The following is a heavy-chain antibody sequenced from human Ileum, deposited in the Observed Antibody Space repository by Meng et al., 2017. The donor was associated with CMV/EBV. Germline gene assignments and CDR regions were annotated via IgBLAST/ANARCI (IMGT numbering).Heavy chain of an antibody. J-gene: IGHJ6*02. Sequence: GGSLSLSCAASGFNFGSYWMHWVRQAPGKGLMWVSRINSDGSTTTYGDSVKGRFTISRDNAKNTLYLQMNSLRVEDRGVYYCTRENSGRAMDVWGQGTTVTVSS. CDR3: TRENSGRAMDV. CDR2: INSDGSTT. CDR1: GFNFGSYW. D-gene: IGHD3-10*01. V-gene: IGHV3-74*01.